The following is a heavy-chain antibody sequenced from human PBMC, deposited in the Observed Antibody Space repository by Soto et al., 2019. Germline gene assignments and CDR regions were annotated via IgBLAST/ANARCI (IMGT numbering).Heavy chain of an antibody. J-gene: IGHJ4*02. CDR2: IYYSGST. CDR3: ARSSYYYDSSGYYPLDY. CDR1: GGSVSSGSYY. Sequence: QVQLQESGPGLVKPSETLSLTCTVSGGSVSSGSYYWSWIRQPPGKGLEWIGYIYYSGSTNYNPSLKSRVTISVDTSKNPFSLKLSSVTAAATAVYYCARSSYYYDSSGYYPLDYWGQGTLVTVSS. D-gene: IGHD3-22*01. V-gene: IGHV4-61*01.